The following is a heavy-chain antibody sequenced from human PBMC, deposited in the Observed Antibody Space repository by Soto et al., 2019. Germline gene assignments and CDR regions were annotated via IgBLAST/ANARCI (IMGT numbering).Heavy chain of an antibody. V-gene: IGHV3-48*02. D-gene: IGHD6-19*01. CDR1: GFTFSSYS. Sequence: EVQLVESGGGLVQPGGSLRLSCAASGFTFSSYSMNWVRQAPGKGLEWVSYISSSSSTIYYADSVKGRFTISRDNAKNSLYLQMNSLRDEDTAVYYCAAHDSSGWYLNEDFDYWGQGTLVTVSS. CDR2: ISSSSSTI. J-gene: IGHJ4*02. CDR3: AAHDSSGWYLNEDFDY.